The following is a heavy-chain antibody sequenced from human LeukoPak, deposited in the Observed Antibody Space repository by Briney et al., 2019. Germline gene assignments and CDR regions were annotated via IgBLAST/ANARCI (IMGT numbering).Heavy chain of an antibody. CDR1: GFTFSSYA. V-gene: IGHV3-64*01. D-gene: IGHD5-18*01. CDR2: ISSNGGST. J-gene: IGHJ4*02. Sequence: GGSLRLSCAASGFTFSSYAMHWVRQAPGKGLEYVSAISSNGGSTYYANSVKGRFTISRDNSKNTLYLQMGSLRAEDMAVYYCAGDLGGYSYGPLGYWGQGTLVTVSS. CDR3: AGDLGGYSYGPLGY.